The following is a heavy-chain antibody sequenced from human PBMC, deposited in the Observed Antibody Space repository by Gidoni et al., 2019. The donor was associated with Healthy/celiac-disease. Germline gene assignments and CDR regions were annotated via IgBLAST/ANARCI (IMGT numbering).Heavy chain of an antibody. CDR2: IIPIFGTA. CDR3: ARGPRFCWFYP. D-gene: IGHD3-3*01. J-gene: IGHJ5*02. V-gene: IGHV1-69*01. CDR1: VGTFISYA. Sequence: QVQLVQSGAELKKTGSSVKVSCKASVGTFISYALSVVRQAPGQGLEWMGGIIPIFGTAYYAQKFQVRDTITAYESTSTAYMELSSLRSEGTAVYYCARGPRFCWFYPWGQGTLVTVSS.